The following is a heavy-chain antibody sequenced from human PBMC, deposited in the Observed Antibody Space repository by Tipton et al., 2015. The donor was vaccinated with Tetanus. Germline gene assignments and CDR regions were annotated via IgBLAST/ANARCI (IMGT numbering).Heavy chain of an antibody. CDR2: VFRSGSA. CDR3: ARANYNFPKKGPFDS. V-gene: IGHV4-30-2*01. D-gene: IGHD3-3*01. J-gene: IGHJ4*02. Sequence: TLSLTCTVSGGSISSIYSWSWIRQPPGKGLEWIGYVFRSGSADYNPSLKSRVNISLDRSENQISLKLTSVTAADTAVYYCARANYNFPKKGPFDSWGQGTLVIVSS. CDR1: GGSISSIYS.